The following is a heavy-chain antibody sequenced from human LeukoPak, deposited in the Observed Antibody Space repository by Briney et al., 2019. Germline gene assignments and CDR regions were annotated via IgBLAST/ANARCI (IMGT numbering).Heavy chain of an antibody. CDR1: GFTFSSYG. Sequence: GGSLRLSCAASGFTFSSYGMHWVRQAPGKGLEWVAFIRYDGSNKYYADSVKGRFTISRDNSKNTLYLQMNSLRAEDTAVYYCAKDGSIFRVVRAEFDYWGQGTLVTVSS. V-gene: IGHV3-30*02. CDR2: IRYDGSNK. CDR3: AKDGSIFRVVRAEFDY. J-gene: IGHJ4*02. D-gene: IGHD3-3*01.